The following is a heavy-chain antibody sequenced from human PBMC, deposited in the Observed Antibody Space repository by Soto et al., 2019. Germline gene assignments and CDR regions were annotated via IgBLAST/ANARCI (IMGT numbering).Heavy chain of an antibody. V-gene: IGHV4-61*01. D-gene: IGHD5-18*01. CDR1: GGSVSIGSYD. J-gene: IGHJ4*02. Sequence: KPSETLSLPCTFSGGSVSIGSYDGTWIRQTPGKGLEWIGYIYYSGSTNYNPSLKSRVTISVDTSKNQFSLKLSSVTAADTAVHYCARQDTAMGTPARWGKGTLVTAPQ. CDR3: ARQDTAMGTPAR. CDR2: IYYSGST.